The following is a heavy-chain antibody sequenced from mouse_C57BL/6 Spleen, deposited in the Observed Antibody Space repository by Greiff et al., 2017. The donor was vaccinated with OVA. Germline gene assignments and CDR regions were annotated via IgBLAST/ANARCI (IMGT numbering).Heavy chain of an antibody. V-gene: IGHV1-52*01. CDR3: ARGGYDGYPYWYFDV. Sequence: QVQLQQPGAELVRPGSSVKLSCKASGYTFTSYWMHWVKQRPIQGLEWIGNIDPSDSETHYNRKFKDKATLTVDKSSSTAYMQLSSLTSEDSAVYYCARGGYDGYPYWYFDVWGTGTTVTVAS. D-gene: IGHD2-3*01. J-gene: IGHJ1*03. CDR2: IDPSDSET. CDR1: GYTFTSYW.